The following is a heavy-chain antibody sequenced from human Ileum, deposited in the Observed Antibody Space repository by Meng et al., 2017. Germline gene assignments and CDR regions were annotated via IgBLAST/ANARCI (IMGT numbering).Heavy chain of an antibody. J-gene: IGHJ4*02. D-gene: IGHD3-10*01. CDR2: VNHDGGT. V-gene: IGHV4-34*02. Sequence: VQLQRGGAGLLKPSVSLSLTCTVYGASFTGYSWTWIRQSPGKGLEWIGEVNHDGGTNYSPSLKSRVIISIDTSKNQFSLKLTAVTATDAAVYYCAREGSWFGADYWGQGTLVTVSS. CDR1: GASFTGYS. CDR3: AREGSWFGADY.